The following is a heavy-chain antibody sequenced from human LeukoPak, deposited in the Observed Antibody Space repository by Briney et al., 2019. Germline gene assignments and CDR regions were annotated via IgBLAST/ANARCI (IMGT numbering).Heavy chain of an antibody. CDR2: ISSSSSTI. Sequence: GGSLRLSCAASGFTFSSYSMNWVRQAPGKGLEWVSFISSSSSTIYYADSVKGRFTISRDNAKNSRYLQMNSLRAEDTAVYYCARDRGGSYSAIDYWGQGTLVTVSS. D-gene: IGHD1-26*01. J-gene: IGHJ4*02. CDR1: GFTFSSYS. CDR3: ARDRGGSYSAIDY. V-gene: IGHV3-48*04.